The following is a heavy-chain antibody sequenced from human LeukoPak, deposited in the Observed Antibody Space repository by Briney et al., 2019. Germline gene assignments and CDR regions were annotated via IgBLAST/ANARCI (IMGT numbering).Heavy chain of an antibody. Sequence: ASVKVSYKASGYTFTNYALHWVRQAPGQRLEWMGCINPGNGNTEYSLEFQGRVTITRDTSASTAYMELSSLRSEDMAQYYCARGSYSSSWDFDYWGQGTLVTVSS. CDR3: ARGSYSSSWDFDY. CDR1: GYTFTNYA. CDR2: INPGNGNT. J-gene: IGHJ4*02. V-gene: IGHV1-3*03. D-gene: IGHD6-13*01.